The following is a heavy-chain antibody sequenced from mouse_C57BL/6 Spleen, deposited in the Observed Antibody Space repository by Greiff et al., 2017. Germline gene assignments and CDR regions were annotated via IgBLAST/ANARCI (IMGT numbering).Heavy chain of an antibody. Sequence: VKLMESGAELVKPGASVKISCKASGYAFSSYWMNWVKQRPGKGLEWIGQIYPGDGDTNYNGKFKGKATLTADKSSSTAYMQLRSLTSEGSAVYVCAKGTNYAMGGWGKGTSVTVAS. D-gene: IGHD2-13*01. J-gene: IGHJ4*01. CDR1: GYAFSSYW. CDR3: AKGTNYAMGG. V-gene: IGHV1-80*01. CDR2: IYPGDGDT.